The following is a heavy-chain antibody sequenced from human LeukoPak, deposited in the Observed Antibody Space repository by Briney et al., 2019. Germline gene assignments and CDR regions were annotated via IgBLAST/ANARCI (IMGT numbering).Heavy chain of an antibody. Sequence: PSETLSLTCTVSGGSISSSSYYWGWIRQPPGKGLEWIGSIYYSGSTYYNPSLKSRVTISVDTSKNQFSLKLSSVTAADTAVYYCARDRRHYYDSSGPPPDAFDIWGQGTMVTVSS. CDR3: ARDRRHYYDSSGPPPDAFDI. CDR1: GGSISSSSYY. CDR2: IYYSGST. J-gene: IGHJ3*02. V-gene: IGHV4-39*07. D-gene: IGHD3-22*01.